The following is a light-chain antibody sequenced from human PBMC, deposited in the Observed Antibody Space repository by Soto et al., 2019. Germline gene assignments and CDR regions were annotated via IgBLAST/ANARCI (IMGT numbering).Light chain of an antibody. CDR1: SSDVGGYNF. Sequence: QSALTQPPSASGPPGQSVTISCTGASSDVGGYNFVSWYQQRPGKAPKVIIYEVSKRPSGVPDRFSGSKSGNTASLTVSGLQAEDEADYYCSSYAGSHYVFGTGTKVTVL. V-gene: IGLV2-8*01. CDR3: SSYAGSHYV. J-gene: IGLJ1*01. CDR2: EVS.